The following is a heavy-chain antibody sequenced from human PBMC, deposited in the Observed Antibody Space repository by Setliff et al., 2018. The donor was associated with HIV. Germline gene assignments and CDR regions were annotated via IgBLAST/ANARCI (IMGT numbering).Heavy chain of an antibody. Sequence: SETLSLTCTVPGGSMSSCYWSWIRQPPGKGLEWIGSIYYTGSTDYNPSPMSRVTISLDTPKNQFSLKLNSVIAADTAVYYCARNRVPSSLWGQGTLVTVSS. V-gene: IGHV4-59*01. CDR3: ARNRVPSSL. D-gene: IGHD3-10*01. CDR1: GGSMSSCY. J-gene: IGHJ4*02. CDR2: IYYTGST.